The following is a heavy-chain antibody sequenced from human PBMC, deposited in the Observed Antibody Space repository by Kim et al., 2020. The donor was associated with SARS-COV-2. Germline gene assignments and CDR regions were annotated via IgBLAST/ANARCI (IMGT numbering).Heavy chain of an antibody. J-gene: IGHJ6*03. D-gene: IGHD6-19*01. Sequence: LQSRVTISVDTSKNQFSLKLSSVHAADTAVYYCARGTRQWLSRHYYYYMDVWGKGTTVTVSS. CDR3: ARGTRQWLSRHYYYYMDV. V-gene: IGHV4-34*01.